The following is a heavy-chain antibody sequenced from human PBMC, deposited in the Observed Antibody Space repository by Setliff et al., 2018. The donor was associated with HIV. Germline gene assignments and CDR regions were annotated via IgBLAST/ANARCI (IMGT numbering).Heavy chain of an antibody. J-gene: IGHJ3*02. CDR2: IIPIVDKT. CDR3: AREPDYGIRDAFDI. Sequence: VASVKVSCKASGGTFSSHAINWVRQAPGQGLEWMGGIIPIVDKTNYAQKFQGRVAITADKSTITAYMELSSLRSEDTAVYYCAREPDYGIRDAFDIWGPGTMVTVSS. D-gene: IGHD4-17*01. V-gene: IGHV1-69*10. CDR1: GGTFSSHA.